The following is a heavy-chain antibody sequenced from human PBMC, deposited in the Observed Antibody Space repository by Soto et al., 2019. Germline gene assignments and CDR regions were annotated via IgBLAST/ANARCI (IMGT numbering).Heavy chain of an antibody. CDR2: INHSGST. CDR1: GGSFSGYY. V-gene: IGHV4-34*01. D-gene: IGHD6-6*01. J-gene: IGHJ5*02. Sequence: QVQLQQWGAGLLKPSETLSLTCAVYGGSFSGYYWSWIRQPPGKGLEWIGEINHSGSTNYNPSLKTRVTRSVDTSKNQFSLKLSSVTAADTAVYYCESGARDPQQLAQGGPHNWFDPWGQGTLVTVSS. CDR3: ESGARDPQQLAQGGPHNWFDP.